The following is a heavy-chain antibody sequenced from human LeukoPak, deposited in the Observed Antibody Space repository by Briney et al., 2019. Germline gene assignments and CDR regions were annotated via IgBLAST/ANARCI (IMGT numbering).Heavy chain of an antibody. CDR3: VRDRDWGFDY. CDR2: INHRSSTI. Sequence: PGGSLRLSCAASGFTFSSYSMNWVRQAPGKGLEWLSYINHRSSTIYYADSVKGRFTISRDNAKNPLYLQMNSLRDEDTAVYYCVRDRDWGFDYWGQGTLVTVSS. CDR1: GFTFSSYS. V-gene: IGHV3-48*02. J-gene: IGHJ4*02. D-gene: IGHD7-27*01.